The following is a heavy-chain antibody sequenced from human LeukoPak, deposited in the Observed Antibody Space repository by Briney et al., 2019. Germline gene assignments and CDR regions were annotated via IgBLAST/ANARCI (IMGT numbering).Heavy chain of an antibody. V-gene: IGHV1-8*01. CDR1: GYTFTSYD. D-gene: IGHD1-26*01. J-gene: IGHJ4*02. CDR3: AREGPDSGSFYFDY. CDR2: MNPNSGNT. Sequence: ASVKVSCKASGYTFTSYDINWVRQATGQGLEWMGWMNPNSGNTGYAQKFQGRVTMTRNTSISTAYMELSSLRSEDTAVYYCAREGPDSGSFYFDYWGQGTLVTVSS.